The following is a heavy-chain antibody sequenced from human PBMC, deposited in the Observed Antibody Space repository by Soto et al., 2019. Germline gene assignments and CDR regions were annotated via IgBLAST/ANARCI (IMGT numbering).Heavy chain of an antibody. D-gene: IGHD2-21*02. CDR2: LYWDDDK. V-gene: IGHV2-5*02. J-gene: IGHJ6*02. CDR1: GLSLRTTGVG. Sequence: QVTLKESGPTLVKPTQTLTLTCTVSGLSLRTTGVGVGWVRQPPGKALEWLALLYWDDDKRYSPSLRSRLTSAKHNSEKQVGLTMTTIDTVDTATYYCVQSRCGGDCLEIYSSHAYNGLDVWGQGTTVTVSS. CDR3: VQSRCGGDCLEIYSSHAYNGLDV.